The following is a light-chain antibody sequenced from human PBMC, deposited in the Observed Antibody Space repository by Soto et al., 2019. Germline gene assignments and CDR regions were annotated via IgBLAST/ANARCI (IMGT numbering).Light chain of an antibody. J-gene: IGKJ2*01. CDR2: GAS. V-gene: IGKV3-15*01. CDR3: QQYNNWPSMYT. Sequence: EIVMTQSPATLSVSPWERATLSCSASQSVSSNLAWSQQKPGQAPRLLIYGASTRATGIPARFSGSGSGTEFTLTISSLQSEDFAVYYCQQYNNWPSMYTFGQGTKLEIK. CDR1: QSVSSN.